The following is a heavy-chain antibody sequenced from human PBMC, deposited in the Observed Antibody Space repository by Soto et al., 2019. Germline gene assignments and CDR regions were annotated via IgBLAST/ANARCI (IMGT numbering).Heavy chain of an antibody. CDR3: TTDNCISTSCYSDFDY. Sequence: GGSLRLSCAASGFTFHNAWMSWVRQAPGKGLEWVGRIKSKTDGGTTDYAAPVKGRFTISRDDSKNTLYLQMNSLKTEDTAVYYCTTDNCISTSCYSDFDYWGQGTLVTVS. CDR1: GFTFHNAW. J-gene: IGHJ4*02. V-gene: IGHV3-15*01. D-gene: IGHD2-2*01. CDR2: IKSKTDGGTT.